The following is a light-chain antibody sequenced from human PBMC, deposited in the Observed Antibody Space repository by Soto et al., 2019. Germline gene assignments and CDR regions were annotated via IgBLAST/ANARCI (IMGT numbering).Light chain of an antibody. J-gene: IGLJ2*01. CDR3: QAWDSSTVV. CDR2: QDS. CDR1: KLGDKY. Sequence: VLTQPPSVSVSPGQTASITCSGDKLGDKYACWYQQKPGQSPVLVIYQDSKRPSGIPERFSGSNSGNTATLTISGTQAMDEADYYCQAWDSSTVVFGGGTKLTVL. V-gene: IGLV3-1*01.